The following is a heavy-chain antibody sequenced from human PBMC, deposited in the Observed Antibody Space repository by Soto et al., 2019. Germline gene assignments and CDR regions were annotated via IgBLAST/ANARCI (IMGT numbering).Heavy chain of an antibody. V-gene: IGHV3-33*03. CDR2: IWYDGSLE. J-gene: IGHJ4*02. Sequence: QVQLVESGGGVVQPGRSLRLSCAASGFSFSSFGMHWVRQAPGKGLEWVAIIWYDGSLEYYADSVKGRFTISRDNSKNTLYLPMNRLRVEDTAVSYCAMPSYHLWSGYDHPFDNWGQGTLVTVYS. D-gene: IGHD3-3*01. CDR3: AMPSYHLWSGYDHPFDN. CDR1: GFSFSSFG.